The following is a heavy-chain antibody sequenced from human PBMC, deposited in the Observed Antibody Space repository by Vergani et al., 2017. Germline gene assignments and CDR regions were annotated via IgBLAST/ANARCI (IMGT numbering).Heavy chain of an antibody. D-gene: IGHD3-10*01. CDR1: GGSMSGYY. Sequence: QVRLQESGPGLVKPSETLSLTCSVSGGSMSGYYWSWIRQPPGKELEWIGYMYHSGSTNYNTTLETRVTISGYTSKNQFSLKLNSVTAADTAVYYCGRVADFYGFGSRLLDLWGQGILVTVSS. V-gene: IGHV4-59*01. CDR2: MYHSGST. CDR3: GRVADFYGFGSRLLDL. J-gene: IGHJ5*02.